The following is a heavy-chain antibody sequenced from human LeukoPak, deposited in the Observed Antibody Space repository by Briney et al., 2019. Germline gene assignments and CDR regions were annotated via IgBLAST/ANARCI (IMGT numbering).Heavy chain of an antibody. CDR1: GFTFSSYA. CDR2: ISGSGGST. CDR3: AAVRKSYERAYLRVRSVNWFDP. D-gene: IGHD2-21*01. Sequence: GGSLRLSCAASGFTFSSYAMSWVRQAPGKGLEWVSAISGSGGSTYYADSVKGRFAISRDNSKNTLYLQMNSLRAEDTAVYYCAAVRKSYERAYLRVRSVNWFDPWGQGTLITVSS. J-gene: IGHJ5*02. V-gene: IGHV3-23*01.